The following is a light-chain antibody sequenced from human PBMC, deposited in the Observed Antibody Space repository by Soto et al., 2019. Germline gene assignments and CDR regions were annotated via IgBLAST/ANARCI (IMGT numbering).Light chain of an antibody. CDR2: AAS. CDR1: QGISNY. J-gene: IGKJ1*01. Sequence: IQITQPPSSLSGSVGDSVTITCRASQGISNYLAWYQQKPGKAPTLLIYAASTLQSGVPSRFSGSGSGTDFTLTISSLQPEDVATYYCQRYNNAPRTFGQGTKVDIK. CDR3: QRYNNAPRT. V-gene: IGKV1-27*01.